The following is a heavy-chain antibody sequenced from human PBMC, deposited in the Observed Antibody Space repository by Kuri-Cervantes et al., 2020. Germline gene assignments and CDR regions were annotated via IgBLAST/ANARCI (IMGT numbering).Heavy chain of an antibody. CDR1: GYTFTSYG. Sequence: ASVKVSCKTSGYTFTSYGISWVRQAPGQGLEWMGWISAYNGNTNYAQKLQGRVTMTTDTSTSTAYMELSSLRSEDTAVYYCARDQDGQLAPDDPFDFWGLGTMVTVSS. J-gene: IGHJ3*01. V-gene: IGHV1-18*01. D-gene: IGHD6-6*01. CDR2: ISAYNGNT. CDR3: ARDQDGQLAPDDPFDF.